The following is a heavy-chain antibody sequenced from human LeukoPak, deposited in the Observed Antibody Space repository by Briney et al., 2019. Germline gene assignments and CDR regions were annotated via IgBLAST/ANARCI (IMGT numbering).Heavy chain of an antibody. J-gene: IGHJ6*04. V-gene: IGHV3-7*01. CDR2: IKQDGGER. D-gene: IGHD3-10*01. Sequence: GGSLRLSCATSGFTVIGNWRSSLRPAPGKGREGVANIKQDGGERYYVDSVQGRFTTSRDNAKNSLYLQMNSVRAEDTAVYYCARDRGFGQADVWGKGTTVTVSS. CDR1: GFTVIGNW. CDR3: ARDRGFGQADV.